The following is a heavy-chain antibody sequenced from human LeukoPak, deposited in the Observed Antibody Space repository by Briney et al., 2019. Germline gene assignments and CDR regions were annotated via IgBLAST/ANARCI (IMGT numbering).Heavy chain of an antibody. J-gene: IGHJ5*02. CDR1: GFTFTSYD. CDR3: VRDGEGVAISVNYWFDP. V-gene: IGHV1-8*01. D-gene: IGHD3-10*01. CDR2: MNPINGNT. Sequence: ASVKVSCKASGFTFTSYDINWVRQATGQGLEWMGWMNPINGNTGYAQKFQGRVTMTRDTSISTAYMELRSLRSDDTAVYYCVRDGEGVAISVNYWFDPWGQGTLVTVSS.